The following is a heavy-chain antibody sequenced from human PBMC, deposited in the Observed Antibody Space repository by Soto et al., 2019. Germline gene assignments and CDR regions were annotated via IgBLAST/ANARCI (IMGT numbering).Heavy chain of an antibody. J-gene: IGHJ4*02. CDR2: IYYSGST. V-gene: IGHV4-59*08. D-gene: IGHD3-22*01. CDR1: GGSISSYY. CDR3: ARHGTYYYDSSGYYFDY. Sequence: SETLSLTCTVSGGSISSYYWSWIRQPPGKGLEWIGYIYYSGSTNYNPSLKSRVTISVDTSKNQFSLKLSSVTAADTAVYYCARHGTYYYDSSGYYFDYWGQGTLVTVS.